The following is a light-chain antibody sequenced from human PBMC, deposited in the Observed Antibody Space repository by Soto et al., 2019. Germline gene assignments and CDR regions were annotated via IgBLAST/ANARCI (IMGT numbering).Light chain of an antibody. Sequence: DIQMTQSPSTLSASIGDRIIITCRASQSINTWLAWYQQQPGEAPKLLIYDGSTLARGVPSRFSSSGSETEFTLTSSRLQPDDFATLYCQQYQTYPRTFGQGTKVEV. CDR1: QSINTW. J-gene: IGKJ1*01. CDR3: QQYQTYPRT. CDR2: DGS. V-gene: IGKV1-5*03.